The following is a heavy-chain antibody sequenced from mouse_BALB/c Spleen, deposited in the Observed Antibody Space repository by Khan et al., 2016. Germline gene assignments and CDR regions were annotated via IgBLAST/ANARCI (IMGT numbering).Heavy chain of an antibody. Sequence: EVQLQESGPGLVKPSQSLSLTCTVTGYSITSDYAWNWIRQFPGNKLEWMGYISYSGSTSYNPSLKSRISITRDTSQNQFFLQLNSVTTEDTATYYRARRGNYYFDYWGQGTTLTVSS. CDR2: ISYSGST. CDR3: ARRGNYYFDY. CDR1: GYSITSDYA. J-gene: IGHJ2*01. D-gene: IGHD2-1*01. V-gene: IGHV3-2*02.